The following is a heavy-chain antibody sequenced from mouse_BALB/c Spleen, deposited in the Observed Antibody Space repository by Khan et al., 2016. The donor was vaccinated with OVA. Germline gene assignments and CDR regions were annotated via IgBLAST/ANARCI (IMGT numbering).Heavy chain of an antibody. J-gene: IGHJ2*01. CDR1: GLNIKDTY. CDR2: IDPPNGTS. V-gene: IGHV14-3*02. CDR3: ARMARK. Sequence: EVQLQQSGAELVKSGATVNLSCTASGLNIKDTYMHWLKQCPEPGMEWIGRIDPPNGTSKYDPKFQGKATITAATSSTTAYLLHRSLTSEDTAVYYCARMARKWGQGTTLTGSS.